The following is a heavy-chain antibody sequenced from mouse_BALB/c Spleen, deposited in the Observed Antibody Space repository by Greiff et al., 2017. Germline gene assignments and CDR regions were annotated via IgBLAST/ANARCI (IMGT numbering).Heavy chain of an antibody. J-gene: IGHJ2*01. CDR3: ASWRLRLGRDY. CDR1: GYTFTSYW. V-gene: IGHV1-69*02. D-gene: IGHD1-2*01. CDR2: IDASDSYT. Sequence: VQLQQPGAELVKPGASVKLSCKASGYTFTSYWMHWVKQRPGQGLEWIGEIDASDSYTNYNQKFKGKATLTVDKYSLTVYMQLISLTSEDTAVYYSASWRLRLGRDYWGQGTTLTVSS.